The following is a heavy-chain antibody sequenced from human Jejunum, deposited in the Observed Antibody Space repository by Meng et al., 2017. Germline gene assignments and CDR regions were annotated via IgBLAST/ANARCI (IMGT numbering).Heavy chain of an antibody. Sequence: SETLSLTCTVSGGSINSDFWNWIRQPAGKGLEWIGRIYGSTIVNYNPSLKSRVTMSVDRSKNQLSLKLTSVTAADTAVYYCEREANWRNFDSWGRGTLVTVSS. CDR3: EREANWRNFDS. CDR2: IYGSTIV. V-gene: IGHV4-4*07. CDR1: GGSINSDF. D-gene: IGHD1-20*01. J-gene: IGHJ4*02.